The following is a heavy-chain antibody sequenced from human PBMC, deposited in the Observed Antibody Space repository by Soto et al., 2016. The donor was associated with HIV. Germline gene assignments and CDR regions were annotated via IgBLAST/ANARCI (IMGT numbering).Heavy chain of an antibody. Sequence: EVQLLESGGGLVQPGESLTLSCAASGFSFRSCAMNWFRQAPGKGLEWVSGIAHTGASTHYADSVKGRFTISRDNSKNILSLQMNTLRDEDTAIYFCAKDLYDCSANDYWGQGILVTVSS. D-gene: IGHD3-22*01. J-gene: IGHJ4*02. CDR3: AKDLYDCSANDY. V-gene: IGHV3-23*01. CDR2: IAHTGAST. CDR1: GFSFRSCA.